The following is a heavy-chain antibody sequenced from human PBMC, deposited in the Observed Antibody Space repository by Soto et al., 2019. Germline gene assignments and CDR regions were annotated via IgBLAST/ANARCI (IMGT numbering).Heavy chain of an antibody. D-gene: IGHD4-4*01. Sequence: DVQLLESGGGLVQPGGSLRLSCAASGFTFSTYTMSWVRQSPGKGLEWVARISGSGNSKYYADSVKGRFTISRDNSKNTLYLQVNSPRADDTAIYYCATTLYSNSVPPEGYWGQGTLVTVSS. CDR3: ATTLYSNSVPPEGY. CDR2: ISGSGNSK. CDR1: GFTFSTYT. V-gene: IGHV3-23*01. J-gene: IGHJ4*02.